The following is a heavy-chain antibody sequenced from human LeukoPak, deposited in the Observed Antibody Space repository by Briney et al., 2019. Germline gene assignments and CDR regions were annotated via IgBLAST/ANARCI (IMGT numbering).Heavy chain of an antibody. Sequence: PGGSLRLSCAASGFTFSNYWMSWVRQAPGKGLEWVAVIWYDGSNKYYADSVKGRFTISRDNSKNTLYLQMNSLRAEDTAVYYCAKDPYGGNNRGDYFDYWGQGTLVTVSS. CDR1: GFTFSNYW. V-gene: IGHV3-30*02. J-gene: IGHJ4*02. CDR3: AKDPYGGNNRGDYFDY. D-gene: IGHD4-23*01. CDR2: IWYDGSNK.